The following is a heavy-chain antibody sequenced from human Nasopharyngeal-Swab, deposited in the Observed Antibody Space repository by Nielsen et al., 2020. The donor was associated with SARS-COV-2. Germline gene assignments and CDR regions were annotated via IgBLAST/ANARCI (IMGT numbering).Heavy chain of an antibody. CDR2: ISYDGSNK. CDR3: AKDITGYSSGWFYYYYYMDV. CDR1: GFTFSSYG. V-gene: IGHV3-30*18. D-gene: IGHD6-19*01. Sequence: GESLKISCAASGFTFSSYGMHWVRQAPGKGLEWVAVISYDGSNKYYADSVKGRFTISRDNSKNTLYLQMNSLRAEETAAYYCAKDITGYSSGWFYYYYYMDVWGKGTTVTVSS. J-gene: IGHJ6*03.